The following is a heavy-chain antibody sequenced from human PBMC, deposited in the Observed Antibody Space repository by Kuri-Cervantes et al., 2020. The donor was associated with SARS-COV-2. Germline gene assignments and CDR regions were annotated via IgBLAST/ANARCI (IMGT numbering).Heavy chain of an antibody. D-gene: IGHD1-14*01. CDR2: IRYDGSNK. J-gene: IGHJ3*02. V-gene: IGHV3-30*02. Sequence: GESLKISCAASGFTFSSYGMHWVRQAPGKGLEWVAFIRYDGSNKYYADSVKGRFTISRDNAKNSLYLQMNSPRAEDTAVYYCARDSTGSIDIWGQGTMVTVSS. CDR1: GFTFSSYG. CDR3: ARDSTGSIDI.